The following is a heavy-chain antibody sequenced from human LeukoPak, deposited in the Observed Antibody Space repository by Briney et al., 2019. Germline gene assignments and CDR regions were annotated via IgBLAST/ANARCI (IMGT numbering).Heavy chain of an antibody. CDR1: GGSIGSGY. Sequence: KPSETLSLTCTVSGGSIGSGYWTWIRQPPGKGLEYIGYIYYTGGTNYNPSLESRVTISVDTSKNQFSLKLSSVTAADTALYFCAKYGNSGWVIDNWGQGTLVTVSS. CDR2: IYYTGGT. D-gene: IGHD6-19*01. CDR3: AKYGNSGWVIDN. J-gene: IGHJ4*02. V-gene: IGHV4-59*08.